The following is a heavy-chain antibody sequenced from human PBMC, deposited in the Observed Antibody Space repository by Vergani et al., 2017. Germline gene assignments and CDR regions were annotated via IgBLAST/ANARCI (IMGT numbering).Heavy chain of an antibody. CDR1: GFTFSSYS. CDR3: ARTSPRIAVAGTLGFGFDY. Sequence: EVQLVESGGGLVQPGGSLRLSCAASGFTFSSYSMNWVRQAPGKGLEWVSVIYSGGSTYYADSVKGRFTISRDNSKNTLYLQMNSLRAEDTAVYYCARTSPRIAVAGTLGFGFDYWGQGTLVTVSS. J-gene: IGHJ4*02. CDR2: IYSGGST. V-gene: IGHV3-66*02. D-gene: IGHD6-19*01.